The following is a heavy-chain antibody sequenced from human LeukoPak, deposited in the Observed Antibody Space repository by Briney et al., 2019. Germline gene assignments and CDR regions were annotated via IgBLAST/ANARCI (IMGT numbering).Heavy chain of an antibody. Sequence: SKTLSLTCTVSGRSISSGSYDSSWIRQPAGKGLEWIGRIYTSGSTNYNPSLKSRVTISVDTSKNQFSLKLSSVTAADTAVYYCASGPGVRGVILGLDYWGQGTLVTVSS. CDR2: IYTSGST. D-gene: IGHD3-10*01. CDR3: ASGPGVRGVILGLDY. V-gene: IGHV4-61*02. J-gene: IGHJ4*02. CDR1: GRSISSGSYD.